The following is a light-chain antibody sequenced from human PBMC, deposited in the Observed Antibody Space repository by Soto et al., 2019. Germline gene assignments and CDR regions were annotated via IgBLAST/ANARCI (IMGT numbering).Light chain of an antibody. CDR3: QQYYNSVWT. CDR2: GAS. Sequence: IVLTQSPGTLSSSPGERATLSCRASQSVSTSNLAWYQQRPGQAPRLLIYGASRRATGIPDRFSGSGSGTDFTLTISRLEPEDLAVYYCQQYYNSVWTFGQGTKVDIK. V-gene: IGKV3-20*01. J-gene: IGKJ1*01. CDR1: QSVSTSN.